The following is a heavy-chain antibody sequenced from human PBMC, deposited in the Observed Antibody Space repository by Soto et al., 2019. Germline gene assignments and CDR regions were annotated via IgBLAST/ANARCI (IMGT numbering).Heavy chain of an antibody. CDR3: AKAGLYYYYMDV. CDR1: GYTLPELS. V-gene: IGHV1-24*01. D-gene: IGHD6-19*01. CDR2: FDPEDGET. Sequence: ASVKVSCKVSGYTLPELSMHWVRQAPGKGLEWMGGFDPEDGETIYAQKFQGRVTMTEDTSTDTAYMELSSLRSEDTAVYYCAKAGLYYYYMDVWGKGTTVTVSS. J-gene: IGHJ6*03.